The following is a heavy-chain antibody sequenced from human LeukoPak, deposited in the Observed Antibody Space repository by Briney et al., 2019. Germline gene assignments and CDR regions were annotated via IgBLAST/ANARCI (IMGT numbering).Heavy chain of an antibody. D-gene: IGHD3-10*01. CDR1: GFTFSNYS. J-gene: IGHJ5*02. CDR2: ISSSSSII. V-gene: IGHV3-48*04. Sequence: WGSLSLSCVASGFTFSNYSMSWVRQAPGEGLEWISYISSSSSIIYYADSVKGRFTISRDNAKNSLYLQMNSLRAEDTAVYYCAIDGVLWYRFDPWGQGTLVNVSS. CDR3: AIDGVLWYRFDP.